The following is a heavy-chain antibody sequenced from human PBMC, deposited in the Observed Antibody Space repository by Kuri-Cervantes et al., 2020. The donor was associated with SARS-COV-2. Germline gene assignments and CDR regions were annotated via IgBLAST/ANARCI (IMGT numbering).Heavy chain of an antibody. V-gene: IGHV4-59*01. D-gene: IGHD6-19*01. CDR2: IYYSGST. CDR1: GGSISTYY. CDR3: ARARQQSLVRFGWFDP. J-gene: IGHJ5*02. Sequence: SETLSLTCTVSGGSISTYYWTWIRQPPGKGLEWIGDIYYSGSTKYNPSLESRITISINTSRNQFSLKLSSVTDADTDVYYCARARQQSLVRFGWFDPWGQGTLVTVSS.